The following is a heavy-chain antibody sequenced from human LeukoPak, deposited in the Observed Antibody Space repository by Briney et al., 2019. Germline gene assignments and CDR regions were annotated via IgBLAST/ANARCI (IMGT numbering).Heavy chain of an antibody. V-gene: IGHV4-39*01. J-gene: IGHJ3*02. CDR3: ARGVMALGAFDI. CDR1: GGSISSSSYY. Sequence: PSETLSLTCTVSGGSISSSSYYWGWIRQPPGKGLEWIGSIYYSGSTYYNPSLKSRVTISVDTSKNQFSLKLSSVTAADTAVYYCARGVMALGAFDIWDQGTMVTVSS. CDR2: IYYSGST. D-gene: IGHD3-16*01.